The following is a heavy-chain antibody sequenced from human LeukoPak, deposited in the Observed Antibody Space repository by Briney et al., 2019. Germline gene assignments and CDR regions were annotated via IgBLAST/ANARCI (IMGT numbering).Heavy chain of an antibody. D-gene: IGHD6-6*01. J-gene: IGHJ4*02. CDR1: GFTFSSYS. Sequence: GGSLRLSCAASGFTFSSYSMNWVRQAPGKGLEWVSSITSSSSYIYYADSVKGRFTISRDNAKNSLYLQMNSLRAEDTAVYYCAEAADSDSSEDYWGQGTLVTVSS. V-gene: IGHV3-21*01. CDR3: AEAADSDSSEDY. CDR2: ITSSSSYI.